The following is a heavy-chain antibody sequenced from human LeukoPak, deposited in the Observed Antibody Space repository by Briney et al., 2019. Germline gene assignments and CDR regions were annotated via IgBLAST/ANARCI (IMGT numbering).Heavy chain of an antibody. CDR3: ARPVAVAGYYFDY. CDR1: GYTFTGYY. V-gene: IGHV1-2*02. J-gene: IGHJ4*02. CDR2: INPNSGGT. Sequence: GASVKVSCKASGYTFTGYYMHWVRQAPGQGLEWMGWINPNSGGTNYAQKFQGRVTMTRDTSISTAYMELSRLRSDDTAVYYCARPVAVAGYYFDYWGQGTLVTVSS. D-gene: IGHD6-19*01.